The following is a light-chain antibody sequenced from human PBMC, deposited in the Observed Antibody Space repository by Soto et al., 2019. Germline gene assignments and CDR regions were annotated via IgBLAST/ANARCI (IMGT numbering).Light chain of an antibody. CDR3: QQYYSSPWT. V-gene: IGKV3-20*01. CDR1: QSVTYN. Sequence: TQSPATLSVSLGDRATLSCMASQSVTYNLAWYQQRPGQAPRLLIYGASGRATGIPDRFSGSGSGTDFTLTITRLEPEDFAVYYCQQYYSSPWTFGQGTKVDIK. CDR2: GAS. J-gene: IGKJ1*01.